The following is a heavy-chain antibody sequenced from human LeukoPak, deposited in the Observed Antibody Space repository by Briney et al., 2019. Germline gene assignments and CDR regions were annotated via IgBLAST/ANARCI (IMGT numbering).Heavy chain of an antibody. V-gene: IGHV1-18*01. CDR3: ARAEWYSGSSYFDY. CDR2: ISAYNGNT. J-gene: IGHJ4*02. Sequence: GASVTVSCKASGYTFTSYGISWVRQAPGQGLEWMGWISAYNGNTNYAQKLQGRVTMTTDTSTSTDYMELRSLRSDDTAVYYCARAEWYSGSSYFDYWGQGTLVTVSS. D-gene: IGHD1-26*01. CDR1: GYTFTSYG.